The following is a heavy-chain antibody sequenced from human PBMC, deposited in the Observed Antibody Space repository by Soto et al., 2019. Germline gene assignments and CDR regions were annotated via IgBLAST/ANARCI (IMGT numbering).Heavy chain of an antibody. V-gene: IGHV3-48*01. D-gene: IGHD3-9*01. J-gene: IGHJ6*03. Sequence: GGSLRLSCAASGFTFSSYSMNWVRQAPGKGLEWVSYISSSSSTIYYADSVKGRFTISRDNAKNSLYLQMNSLRAEDTAVYYCATLDDILTGYYAEEEYYYYMDVWGKGTTVTVSS. CDR3: ATLDDILTGYYAEEEYYYYMDV. CDR1: GFTFSSYS. CDR2: ISSSSSTI.